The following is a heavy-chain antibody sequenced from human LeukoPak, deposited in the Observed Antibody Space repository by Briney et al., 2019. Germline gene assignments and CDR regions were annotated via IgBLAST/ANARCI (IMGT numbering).Heavy chain of an antibody. CDR3: AGLHFAAAEEFDP. CDR1: GGSLSGHW. V-gene: IGHV4-59*08. Sequence: SETLSLTCTVSGGSLSGHWWSWIRQPPGKRLEWIGYIYYSGNTNYNPSLNTRVTISVDTSKNQFPLNLRSVTAADTAVYYCAGLHFAAAEEFDPWGQGTLVTVSS. CDR2: IYYSGNT. J-gene: IGHJ5*02. D-gene: IGHD6-13*01.